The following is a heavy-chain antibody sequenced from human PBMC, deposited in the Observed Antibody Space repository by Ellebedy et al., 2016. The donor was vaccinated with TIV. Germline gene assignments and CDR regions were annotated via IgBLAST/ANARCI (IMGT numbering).Heavy chain of an antibody. D-gene: IGHD1-1*01. J-gene: IGHJ2*01. CDR1: GYTFTDYY. Sequence: ASVKVSCKASGYTFTDYYMHWVRQAPGQGLEWMGIINPSGDSTRYAQKFQGRVTMTRDTSTSTVYMELSSLRSEDTAVYYCARDPPRTGDSYFDLWGRGTLVTVSS. CDR3: ARDPPRTGDSYFDL. V-gene: IGHV1-46*01. CDR2: INPSGDST.